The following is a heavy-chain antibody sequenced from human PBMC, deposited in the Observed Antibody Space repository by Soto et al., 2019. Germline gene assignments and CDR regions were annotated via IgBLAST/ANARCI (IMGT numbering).Heavy chain of an antibody. J-gene: IGHJ4*02. Sequence: SETLSLTCTVSGGSISPYYWSWIRQPPGKGLEWIGYIFYSGGTNYSPSLKSRVTISVDTSKNQFSLQLSSVTAADTAVYYCARGWPYDYVWGSYEFDYWGQGTLVTVSS. V-gene: IGHV4-59*08. CDR1: GGSISPYY. CDR2: IFYSGGT. D-gene: IGHD3-16*01. CDR3: ARGWPYDYVWGSYEFDY.